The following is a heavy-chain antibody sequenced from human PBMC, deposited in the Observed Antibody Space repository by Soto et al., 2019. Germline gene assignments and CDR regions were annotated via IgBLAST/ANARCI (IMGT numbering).Heavy chain of an antibody. CDR3: ARDLRPPGIVVVPAAPFDY. J-gene: IGHJ4*02. CDR1: GFSFREYH. Sequence: QVQLVESGGGLVKPGGSLRLSCAASGFSFREYHMTWIRQAPGKGLEWISYISGSGATVYYADSVKGRFTISRDNARKSLYLQMNSLRAEDTAVYYCARDLRPPGIVVVPAAPFDYWGQGTLVTVSS. D-gene: IGHD2-2*01. CDR2: ISGSGATV. V-gene: IGHV3-11*01.